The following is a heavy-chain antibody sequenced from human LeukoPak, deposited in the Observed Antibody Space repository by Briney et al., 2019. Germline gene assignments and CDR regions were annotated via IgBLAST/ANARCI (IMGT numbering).Heavy chain of an antibody. CDR3: ARDLVLRGGRMGYYFDY. Sequence: GASVKVSCKASGGTFSSYAISWVRQAPGQGLEWMGGIIPIFGTANYAQKFQGRVTLTTDESTSTAYMELSSLRSEDTAVYYCARDLVLRGGRMGYYFDYWGQGTLVTVSS. CDR1: GGTFSSYA. J-gene: IGHJ4*02. CDR2: IIPIFGTA. D-gene: IGHD6-6*01. V-gene: IGHV1-69*05.